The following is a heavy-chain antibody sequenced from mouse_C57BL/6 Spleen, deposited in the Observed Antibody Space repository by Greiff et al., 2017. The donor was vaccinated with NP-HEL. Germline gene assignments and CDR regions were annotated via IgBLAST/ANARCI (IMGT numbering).Heavy chain of an antibody. V-gene: IGHV1-77*01. CDR1: GYTFTDYY. Sequence: VQLQQSGAELVKPGASVKISCKASGYTFTDYYINWVKQRPGQGLEWIGKIGPGSGSTYYNEKFKGKATLTADKSSSTAYMQLSSLTSEDSAVYFCAYYYGSSPYAMDYWGQGTSVTVSS. D-gene: IGHD1-1*01. CDR3: AYYYGSSPYAMDY. CDR2: IGPGSGST. J-gene: IGHJ4*01.